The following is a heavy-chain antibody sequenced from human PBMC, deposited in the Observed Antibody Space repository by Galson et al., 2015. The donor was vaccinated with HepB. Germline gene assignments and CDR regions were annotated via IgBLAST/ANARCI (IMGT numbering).Heavy chain of an antibody. CDR3: AKEATVTPKDAFDI. J-gene: IGHJ3*02. D-gene: IGHD4-17*01. Sequence: SLRLSCAASGFTFSSYGMHWVRQAPGKGLEWVAFIRYDGSNKYYADSVKGRFTISRDNSKNTLYLQMNSLRAEDTAVYYCAKEATVTPKDAFDIWGQGTMVTVSS. V-gene: IGHV3-30*02. CDR1: GFTFSSYG. CDR2: IRYDGSNK.